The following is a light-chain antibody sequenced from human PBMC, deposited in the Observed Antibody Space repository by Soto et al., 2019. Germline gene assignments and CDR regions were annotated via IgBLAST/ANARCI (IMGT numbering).Light chain of an antibody. Sequence: DIRMTQSPSPLSASVGDTVTIPCRASQSISSHLNWYQQKPGKAPNLLMYTASNLQSGVPSRFSGSGSGTDFTLTISSLQPEDFATYYCQQSYSTPISFGQGTRLEI. V-gene: IGKV1-39*01. CDR1: QSISSH. J-gene: IGKJ5*01. CDR2: TAS. CDR3: QQSYSTPIS.